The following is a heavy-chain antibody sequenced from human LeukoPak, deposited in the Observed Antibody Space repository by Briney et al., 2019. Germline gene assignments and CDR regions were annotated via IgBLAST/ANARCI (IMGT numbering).Heavy chain of an antibody. D-gene: IGHD4-17*01. CDR3: ATKYGDSTTDY. CDR1: GGTFSSYA. Sequence: ASVKVSCKASGGTFSSYAISWVRQAPGQWLEWMRRIIPILGIANYAQKFQGRVTITADKSTSTAYMELSSLRSEDTAVYYCATKYGDSTTDYWGQGTLVTVSS. V-gene: IGHV1-69*04. J-gene: IGHJ4*02. CDR2: IIPILGIA.